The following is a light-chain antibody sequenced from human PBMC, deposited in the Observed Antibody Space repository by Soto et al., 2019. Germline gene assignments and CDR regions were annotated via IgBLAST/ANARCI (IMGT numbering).Light chain of an antibody. J-gene: IGLJ1*01. Sequence: QSVLTQPPSASGTPGQRVTISCSGSSSNIGSDYVYWYQQLPGTAPKLLFYRNNQRPSGAPDRSSASKSGTSASLAISGPRAEDAADYYCASWDDSLSGDVFGTGTKLTVL. V-gene: IGLV1-47*01. CDR2: RNN. CDR3: ASWDDSLSGDV. CDR1: SSNIGSDY.